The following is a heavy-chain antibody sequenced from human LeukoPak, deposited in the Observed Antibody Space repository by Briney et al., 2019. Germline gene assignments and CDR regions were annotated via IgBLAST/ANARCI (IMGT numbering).Heavy chain of an antibody. V-gene: IGHV3-7*01. Sequence: GGSLRLSCAASGFTFTIYWMSWVRQAPGKGLEWVANIKPDGSEKYYVDSVKGRFTISRDNAKNSVYLQMNSLRAEDTAVYYCARLLAWGQGTLVTVSS. CDR1: GFTFTIYW. CDR2: IKPDGSEK. CDR3: ARLLA. D-gene: IGHD2/OR15-2a*01. J-gene: IGHJ5*02.